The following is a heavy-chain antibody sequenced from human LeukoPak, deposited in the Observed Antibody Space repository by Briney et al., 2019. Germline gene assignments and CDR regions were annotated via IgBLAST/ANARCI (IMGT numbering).Heavy chain of an antibody. J-gene: IGHJ4*02. D-gene: IGHD3-22*01. CDR2: INHSGST. Sequence: SETLPLTCAVYGGSFSGYYWSWIRQPPGKGLEWIGEINHSGSTNYNPSLKSRVTISVDTSKNQFSLKLSSVTAADTAVYYCARVGDSRVYYFDYWGQGTLVTVSS. CDR1: GGSFSGYY. V-gene: IGHV4-34*01. CDR3: ARVGDSRVYYFDY.